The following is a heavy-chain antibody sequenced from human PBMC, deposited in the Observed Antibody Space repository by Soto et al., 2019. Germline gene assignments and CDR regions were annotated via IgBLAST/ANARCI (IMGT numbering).Heavy chain of an antibody. CDR1: GGSISSYY. CDR2: IYTSGST. D-gene: IGHD5-18*01. J-gene: IGHJ6*02. V-gene: IGHV4-4*07. Sequence: KPSETLSLTCTVSGGSISSYYWSWIRQPAGKGLEWIGRIYTSGSTNYNPSLKSRVTMSVDTSKNQFSLKLSSVTAADTAVYYCARDYLLTAMANYYYYGMDVWGQGTTVTVSS. CDR3: ARDYLLTAMANYYYYGMDV.